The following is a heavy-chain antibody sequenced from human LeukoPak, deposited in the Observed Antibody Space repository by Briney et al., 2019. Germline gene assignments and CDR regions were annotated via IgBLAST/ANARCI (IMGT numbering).Heavy chain of an antibody. J-gene: IGHJ6*02. D-gene: IGHD6-13*01. V-gene: IGHV3-33*08. CDR3: ASWHMPSSGYSTRYYYYGMDV. Sequence: PGRSLRLSCAASGFTFSSYAMHWVRQAPGKGLEWVAVIWYDGSNKYYADSVKGRFTISRDNSKNTLYLQMNSLRAEDTAVYYCASWHMPSSGYSTRYYYYGMDVWGQGTTVTVSS. CDR2: IWYDGSNK. CDR1: GFTFSSYA.